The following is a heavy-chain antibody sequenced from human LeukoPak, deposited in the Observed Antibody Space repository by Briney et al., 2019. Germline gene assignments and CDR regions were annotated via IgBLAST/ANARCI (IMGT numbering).Heavy chain of an antibody. CDR2: IYYTGST. J-gene: IGHJ4*02. CDR1: GGSITISTYY. CDR3: ARDVWGSYRYFDH. V-gene: IGHV4-39*02. D-gene: IGHD3-16*02. Sequence: SETLSLTCSVSGGSITISTYYWVWIRQPPGKGLEWIGTIYYTGSTYYNPSLKSRLTISVDTSKNHFSLRLSSVTAADTAVYYCARDVWGSYRYFDHWGQGTLVTVSS.